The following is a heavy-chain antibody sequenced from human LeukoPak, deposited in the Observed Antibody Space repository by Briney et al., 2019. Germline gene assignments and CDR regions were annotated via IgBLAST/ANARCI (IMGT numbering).Heavy chain of an antibody. CDR2: INTNTGNP. J-gene: IGHJ4*02. D-gene: IGHD3-22*01. Sequence: ASVKVSCKASGYTFTSYGISWVRQAPGQGLEWMGWINTNTGNPTYAQGFTGRFVFSLDTSVSTAYLQISSLKAEDTAVYYCARGSTMIVVQQDYWGQGTLVTVSS. CDR3: ARGSTMIVVQQDY. CDR1: GYTFTSYG. V-gene: IGHV7-4-1*02.